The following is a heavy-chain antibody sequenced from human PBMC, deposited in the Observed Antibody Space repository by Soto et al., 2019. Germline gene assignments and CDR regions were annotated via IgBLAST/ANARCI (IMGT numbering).Heavy chain of an antibody. J-gene: IGHJ3*02. CDR3: ERGGPDYYDSSAWGAFHI. Sequence: QVQLVESGGGVVQPGRSLRLSCAASGFTFSTYAMHWVRQAPGKGLDWVAVISYDGSNKYYADSVKGRFTISRDNSKNTLYLKMTSLRAEDTAVYYCERGGPDYYDSSAWGAFHIWGQGTMVTVSS. V-gene: IGHV3-30-3*01. D-gene: IGHD3-22*01. CDR1: GFTFSTYA. CDR2: ISYDGSNK.